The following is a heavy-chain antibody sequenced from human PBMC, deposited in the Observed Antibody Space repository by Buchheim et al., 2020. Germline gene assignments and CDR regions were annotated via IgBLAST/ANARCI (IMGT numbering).Heavy chain of an antibody. CDR2: ISSGSSTI. CDR1: GFTFSNFG. V-gene: IGHV3-48*01. Sequence: EVQLVESGGGLAQPGGSLRLACAASGFTFSNFGMNGVRQAPGKGLEWVSYISSGSSTIHYADSLKGRFTMSRDNAKNSLFLQMNSLRAEDTAVYYCARDEGFYGMDVWGQGTT. J-gene: IGHJ6*02. CDR3: ARDEGFYGMDV.